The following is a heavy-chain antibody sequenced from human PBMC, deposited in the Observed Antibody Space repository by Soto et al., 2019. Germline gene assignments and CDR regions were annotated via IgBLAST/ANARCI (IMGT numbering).Heavy chain of an antibody. Sequence: EVQLVQSGGGLVQPGGSLKLSCAASGFTFSGSTVHWVRQASGEGLQWVGRIRSKANDYATTYIASVKGRFTISRDDSRHTAYLQMSDLKTEDTAVYYCTGGYCTGGTCYSGYFQHWGQGALVTVCS. CDR1: GFTFSGST. CDR2: IRSKANDYAT. CDR3: TGGYCTGGTCYSGYFQH. D-gene: IGHD2-15*01. J-gene: IGHJ1*01. V-gene: IGHV3-73*02.